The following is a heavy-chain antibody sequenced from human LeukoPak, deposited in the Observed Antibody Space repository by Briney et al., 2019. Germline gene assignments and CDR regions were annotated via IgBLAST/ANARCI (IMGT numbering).Heavy chain of an antibody. CDR2: IRYDGSNK. CDR1: GFTFSSYG. V-gene: IGHV3-30*02. Sequence: GGSLRLSCAASGFTFSSYGMHWVRQAPGQGLEWVAFIRYDGSNKYYADSVKGRFTISRDNSKNTLYLQMNSLRAEDTAVYYCARGHSSGWYGHYYYYMDIWGKGTTVTISS. CDR3: ARGHSSGWYGHYYYYMDI. D-gene: IGHD6-19*01. J-gene: IGHJ6*03.